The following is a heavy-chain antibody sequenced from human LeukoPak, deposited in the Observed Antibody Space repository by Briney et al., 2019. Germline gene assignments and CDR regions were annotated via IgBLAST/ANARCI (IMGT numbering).Heavy chain of an antibody. D-gene: IGHD2-21*02. J-gene: IGHJ4*02. V-gene: IGHV3-23*01. Sequence: GGSLRLSCAASGFTFSSYAMSWVRQAPGKGLEWVSAISGSGGSTYYADSVKGRFTISRDNSKNTLYLQMNSLRAEDTAVYYCAKDRARVVVTATHPWPGAYYWGQGTLVTVSS. CDR1: GFTFSSYA. CDR3: AKDRARVVVTATHPWPGAYY. CDR2: ISGSGGST.